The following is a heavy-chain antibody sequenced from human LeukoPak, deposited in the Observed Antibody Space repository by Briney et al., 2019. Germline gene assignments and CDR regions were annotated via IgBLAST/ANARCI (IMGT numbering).Heavy chain of an antibody. Sequence: VKPSETLSLTCTVSGGSISSYYCSWIRQPAGKGLEWIGRIYTSGSTTYNPSLKSRVTMSVDTSKNQFSLNLSSVTAADTAVYYCARVVYSSGSMDVWGQGTTVTVSS. J-gene: IGHJ6*02. CDR2: IYTSGST. D-gene: IGHD3-22*01. CDR3: ARVVYSSGSMDV. CDR1: GGSISSYY. V-gene: IGHV4-4*07.